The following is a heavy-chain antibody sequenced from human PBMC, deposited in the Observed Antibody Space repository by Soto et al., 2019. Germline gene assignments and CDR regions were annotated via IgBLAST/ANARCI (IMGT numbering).Heavy chain of an antibody. CDR1: GFTFSSYA. J-gene: IGHJ6*02. V-gene: IGHV3-30-3*01. D-gene: IGHD1-1*01. CDR2: ISYDGSNK. CDR3: VRGTPTPGLDI. Sequence: PGGSLRLSCAASGFTFSSYAMSWVRQAPGKGLEWVAVISYDGSNKYYADSVKGRFTISRDNTRNSFYLNMDSLRVGDTATYYCVRGTPTPGLDIWGRGTTVTVSS.